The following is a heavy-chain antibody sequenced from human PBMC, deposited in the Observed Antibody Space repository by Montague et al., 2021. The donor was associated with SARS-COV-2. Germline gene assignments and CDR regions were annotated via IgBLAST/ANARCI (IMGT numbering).Heavy chain of an antibody. CDR1: GESISGFY. J-gene: IGHJ4*02. D-gene: IGHD2-15*01. CDR2: VSASGST. Sequence: SETLSLTCTVSGESISGFYWNWIWQPAGKGLEWIGRVSASGSTNYNPSLNSRVTMSVDTSKKQFSLRLSPVTAADTAVYYCARDVVAAPGTFDYWGQGTLVTVSS. V-gene: IGHV4-4*07. CDR3: ARDVVAAPGTFDY.